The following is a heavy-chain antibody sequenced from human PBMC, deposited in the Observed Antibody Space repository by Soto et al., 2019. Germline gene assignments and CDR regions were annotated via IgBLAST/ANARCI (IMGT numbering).Heavy chain of an antibody. CDR1: GGSFSSYY. CDR2: VYSSGST. V-gene: IGHV3-53*01. D-gene: IGHD5-12*01. CDR3: ARDGDGYKDAFDI. Sequence: ETLSLTCSVSGGSFSSYYWSWVRQAPGKGLECVSFVYSSGSTYYADSVKGRFTISRDNSKNTFYLQMNSLRAEDTAVYYCARDGDGYKDAFDIWGQGTMVTVSS. J-gene: IGHJ3*02.